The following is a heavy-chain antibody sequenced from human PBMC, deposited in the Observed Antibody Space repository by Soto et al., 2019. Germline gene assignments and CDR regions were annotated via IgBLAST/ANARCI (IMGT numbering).Heavy chain of an antibody. CDR2: FSGGGGGT. D-gene: IGHD1-1*01. J-gene: IGHJ4*02. CDR3: VRWNGFGDH. CDR1: GFNLSDYG. Sequence: EVQLLDSGGGLVQPGGSLRLSCAVSGFNLSDYGVTWVRQAPGKGLEWVSGFSGGGGGTFYADSVKGRFTISRDDSKNTAYLQMNSLGVEDTAVYYCVRWNGFGDHWGQGTLVTVSS. V-gene: IGHV3-23*01.